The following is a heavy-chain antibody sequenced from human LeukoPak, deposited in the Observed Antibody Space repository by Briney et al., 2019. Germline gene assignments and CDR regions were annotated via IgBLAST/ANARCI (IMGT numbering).Heavy chain of an antibody. CDR1: AGSISNGDYY. CDR3: ARQLPTAAADTRGYFDY. CDR2: IVYGEST. D-gene: IGHD6-25*01. J-gene: IGHJ4*01. V-gene: IGHV4-39*01. Sequence: PSQTMSLTCSVSAGSISNGDYYWGWIRQAPGKGLEWIGCIVYGESTHYNPSLKSRATISVDTSKNQFSLKLTSVTAADAAIYYCARQLPTAAADTRGYFDYWGQVTVLT.